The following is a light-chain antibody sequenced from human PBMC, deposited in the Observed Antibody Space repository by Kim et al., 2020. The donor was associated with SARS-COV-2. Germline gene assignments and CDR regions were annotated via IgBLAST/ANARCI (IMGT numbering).Light chain of an antibody. CDR2: AAS. J-gene: IGKJ1*01. CDR3: QQSYSSPKT. CDR1: QSISSY. V-gene: IGKV1-39*01. Sequence: ASIEDRVTITCRASQSISSYLHWYQQKPGKAPKLLIYAASNLQSGVPSNFSGSGSGTDFTLTISSLQPEDFATYYCQQSYSSPKTFGQGTKVDIK.